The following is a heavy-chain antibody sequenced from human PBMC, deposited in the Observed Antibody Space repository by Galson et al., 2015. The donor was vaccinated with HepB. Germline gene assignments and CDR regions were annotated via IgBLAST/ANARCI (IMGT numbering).Heavy chain of an antibody. CDR2: IVVGSGNT. CDR1: GFTFTSSA. V-gene: IGHV1-58*01. J-gene: IGHJ3*02. CDR3: AKGVFTGPAFDI. Sequence: SVKVSCKAPGFTFTSSAVQWVRQARGQRLEWIGWIVVGSGNTNYAQKFQERVTITRDMSTSTAYMELSSLRSEDTAVYYCAKGVFTGPAFDIWGQGTMVTVSS. D-gene: IGHD1-14*01.